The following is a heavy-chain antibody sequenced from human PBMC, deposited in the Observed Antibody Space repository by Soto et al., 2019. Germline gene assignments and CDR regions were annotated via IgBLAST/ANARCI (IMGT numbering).Heavy chain of an antibody. CDR3: ARASGHIYATLHGPFDH. CDR1: GFTFNRHP. Sequence: GGSLRLSCAASGFTFNRHPLHWVRQAPGKGLEWVAVISHDGNNKYYTDSVKGRFTISRDNSMNMLYLQMHGLRTEDTAIFYCARASGHIYATLHGPFDHWGQGALVTVSS. J-gene: IGHJ4*02. V-gene: IGHV3-30-3*01. D-gene: IGHD2-8*01. CDR2: ISHDGNNK.